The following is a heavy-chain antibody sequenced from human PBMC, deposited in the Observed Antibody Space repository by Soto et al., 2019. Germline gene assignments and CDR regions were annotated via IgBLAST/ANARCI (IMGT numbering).Heavy chain of an antibody. V-gene: IGHV4-39*07. CDR2: IYYSGST. J-gene: IGHJ4*02. CDR3: ARDPHYYDSSAYFV. D-gene: IGHD3-22*01. CDR1: GGSISSSSYY. Sequence: LSLTCTVSGGSISSSSYYWGWIRQPPGKGLEWIGSIYYSGSTYYNPSLKSRVTMSIDTSKNQFSLKLTSLTAADTAVYYCARDPHYYDSSAYFVWGQGILVTVSS.